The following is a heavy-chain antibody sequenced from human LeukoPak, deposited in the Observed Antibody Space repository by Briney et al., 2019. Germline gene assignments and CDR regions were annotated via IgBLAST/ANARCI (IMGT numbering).Heavy chain of an antibody. D-gene: IGHD2-21*01. CDR2: IGTRGTTM. J-gene: IGHJ5*02. Sequence: QPGGSLRLSCAASGFTFTSYVMNWVRQLPGKGLEWISYIGTRGTTMYYADSVKGRFTISRDNAKNSLYLQMNSLRDEDTAIYYCARGRGSSWGQGTLVTVSS. CDR1: GFTFTSYV. CDR3: ARGRGSS. V-gene: IGHV3-48*02.